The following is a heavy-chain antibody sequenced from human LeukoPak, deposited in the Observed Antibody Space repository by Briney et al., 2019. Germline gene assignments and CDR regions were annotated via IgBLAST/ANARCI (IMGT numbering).Heavy chain of an antibody. J-gene: IGHJ6*03. Sequence: SXTLSLTCAVYGGSFSGCYWSWIRQPPGKGLEGSGEINHSGTTNYNPSLKRRVTISVDKSKKKFTLKRSSVTAADTAVYYCARGLVVDATPLYGDYQYYYYMDVWGKGTSVTVSS. D-gene: IGHD2-15*01. CDR2: INHSGTT. CDR1: GGSFSGCY. CDR3: ARGLVVDATPLYGDYQYYYYMDV. V-gene: IGHV4-34*01.